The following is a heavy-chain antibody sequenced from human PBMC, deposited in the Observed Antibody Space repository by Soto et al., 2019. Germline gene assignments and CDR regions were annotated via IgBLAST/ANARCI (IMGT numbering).Heavy chain of an antibody. CDR2: INPSGGST. Sequence: ASVKVSCKASGYTFTSYYMHWVRQAPGQGLEWMGIINPSGGSTSYAQKFQGRVTMTRDTSTSTVYMELSSLRSEDTAVYYCARDMLSRYYYYGMDVWGQGTTVTVSS. CDR1: GYTFTSYY. V-gene: IGHV1-46*01. D-gene: IGHD3-16*01. J-gene: IGHJ6*02. CDR3: ARDMLSRYYYYGMDV.